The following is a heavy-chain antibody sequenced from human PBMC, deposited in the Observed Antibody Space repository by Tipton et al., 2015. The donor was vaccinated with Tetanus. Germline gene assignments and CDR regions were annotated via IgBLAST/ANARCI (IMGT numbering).Heavy chain of an antibody. J-gene: IGHJ4*02. CDR1: GGSFGGYY. D-gene: IGHD2-2*01. CDR3: ARGSVVITSAKCLDY. V-gene: IGHV4-34*01. Sequence: TLSLTCGASGGSFGGYYWSWIRQPPGKGLEWIGEISDSGGTNYNPSLKSRVTMSIDTSKNQFSLNLTSVTAADTALYFCARGSVVITSAKCLDYWGQGTQVTVSS. CDR2: ISDSGGT.